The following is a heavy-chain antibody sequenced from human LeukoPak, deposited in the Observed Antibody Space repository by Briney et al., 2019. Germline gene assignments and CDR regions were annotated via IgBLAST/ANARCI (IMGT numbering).Heavy chain of an antibody. D-gene: IGHD2-15*01. Sequence: GGSLRLSCAASGFTFSSYWMSWVRQAPGKGLEWVANIKQDGSEKYYVDSVKGRFTISRDNAKNSLYLQMNSLRAEDTAVYYCATTYCSGGSCYSFGYWGQGTLVTVSS. CDR1: GFTFSSYW. V-gene: IGHV3-7*01. J-gene: IGHJ4*02. CDR2: IKQDGSEK. CDR3: ATTYCSGGSCYSFGY.